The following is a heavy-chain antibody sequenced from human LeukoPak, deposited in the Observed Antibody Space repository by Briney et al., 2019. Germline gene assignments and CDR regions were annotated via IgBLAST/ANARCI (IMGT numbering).Heavy chain of an antibody. CDR3: ARGLEWLDY. CDR2: TNQDGSER. D-gene: IGHD3-3*01. CDR1: GFTFSNYW. V-gene: IGHV3-7*05. J-gene: IGHJ4*02. Sequence: GGSLRLSCAASGFTFSNYWMTWVRQAPGKGLEWVANTNQDGSERYYVDSVKGRFTISRDNAKKSLYLQMNSLRAEDTALYYCARGLEWLDYWGQGTLVTVSS.